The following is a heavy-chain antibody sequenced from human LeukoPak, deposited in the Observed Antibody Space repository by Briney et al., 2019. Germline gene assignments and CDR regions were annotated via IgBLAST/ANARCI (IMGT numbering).Heavy chain of an antibody. Sequence: ASVKVSCKASGYTFTSYGISWVRQAPGQGLEWMGWISAYNGNTNYAQKLQGRVTMTTDTSTSTAYMELRSLRSDDTAVYYCARDRSGYSSSWYLPGYYYYGMDVWGQGSTVTVSS. J-gene: IGHJ6*02. CDR3: ARDRSGYSSSWYLPGYYYYGMDV. D-gene: IGHD6-13*01. V-gene: IGHV1-18*01. CDR1: GYTFTSYG. CDR2: ISAYNGNT.